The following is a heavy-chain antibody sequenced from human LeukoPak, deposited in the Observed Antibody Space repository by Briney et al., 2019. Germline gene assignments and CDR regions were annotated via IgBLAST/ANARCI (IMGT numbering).Heavy chain of an antibody. CDR1: GFTFSSYW. J-gene: IGHJ6*02. CDR3: ASGVAHNPPYYYYYGMDV. V-gene: IGHV3-7*01. D-gene: IGHD3-10*01. Sequence: PGGSLRLSCAASGFTFSSYWMSWVRQAPGKGLEWVANIKQDGSEKYYVDSVKGRFTISRDNAKNSLYLQMNSLRAEDTAVYYCASGVAHNPPYYYYYGMDVWGQGTTVTVSS. CDR2: IKQDGSEK.